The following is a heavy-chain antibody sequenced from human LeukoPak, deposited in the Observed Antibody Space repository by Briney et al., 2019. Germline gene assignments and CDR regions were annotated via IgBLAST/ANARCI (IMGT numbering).Heavy chain of an antibody. J-gene: IGHJ4*02. Sequence: SETLSLTRTVSGGSISSFHWSWIRQPPGKGLECIGYIYYSGSTNYNPSLKSRVTISVDTSKNQFSLRLNSVTAADTAVYYCARTGSTVTMLYPFDHWGQGTLVTVSS. CDR3: ARTGSTVTMLYPFDH. CDR1: GGSISSFH. CDR2: IYYSGST. V-gene: IGHV4-59*08. D-gene: IGHD4-17*01.